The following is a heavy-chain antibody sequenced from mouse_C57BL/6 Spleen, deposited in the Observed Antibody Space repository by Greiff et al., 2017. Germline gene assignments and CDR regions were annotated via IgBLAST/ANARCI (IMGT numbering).Heavy chain of an antibody. CDR2: ISDGCSST. CDR1: GFTFSSSA. V-gene: IGHV5-4*01. Sequence: EVQLVESGGGLVKPGGSLKLSCAASGFTFSSSAMSWVRQTPEKRLDCVSTISDGCSSTYYPDNVKGRFTISRDNAKNNLYLQMSHLKSADTAMYYWARDGLGRDYAMDYWGQGTSGTVSS. CDR3: ARDGLGRDYAMDY. D-gene: IGHD4-1*01. J-gene: IGHJ4*01.